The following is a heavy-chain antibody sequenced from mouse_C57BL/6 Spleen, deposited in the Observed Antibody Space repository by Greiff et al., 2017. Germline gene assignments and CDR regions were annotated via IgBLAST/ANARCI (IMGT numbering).Heavy chain of an antibody. CDR1: GYAFSSYW. CDR3: ATHYYGSSNAMDY. D-gene: IGHD1-1*01. V-gene: IGHV1-80*01. CDR2: IYPGDGDT. Sequence: QVQLQQSGAELVKPGASVKISCKASGYAFSSYWMNWVKQRPGKGLEWIGQIYPGDGDTNYNGKFKGKATLTADKSSSTAYMQLSSLTSEDSAVYFCATHYYGSSNAMDYWGQGTSVTVSS. J-gene: IGHJ4*01.